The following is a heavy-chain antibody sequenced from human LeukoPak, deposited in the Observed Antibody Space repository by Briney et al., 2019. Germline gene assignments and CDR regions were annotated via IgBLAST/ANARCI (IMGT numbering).Heavy chain of an antibody. CDR1: GGSISDTTYY. J-gene: IGHJ4*02. CDR3: AGPNSSSRFAY. CDR2: IYRSGDT. D-gene: IGHD6-6*01. V-gene: IGHV4-39*01. Sequence: SETLSLTCTVSGGSISDTTYYWGWIRQPPGKGLEWIASIYRSGDTYYNPSFKSRVTISVDTSKNQFSLKLSSVTAADTAVYYCAGPNSSSRFAYWGQGTLVTVSS.